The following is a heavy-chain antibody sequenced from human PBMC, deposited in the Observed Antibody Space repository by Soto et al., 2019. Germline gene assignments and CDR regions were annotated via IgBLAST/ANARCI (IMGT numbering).Heavy chain of an antibody. CDR2: IKQDGSEK. CDR1: GFTFSSYW. CDR3: ARDRYSYYDFWSGSLPYYYYGMDV. D-gene: IGHD3-3*01. V-gene: IGHV3-7*01. J-gene: IGHJ6*02. Sequence: GGSLRLSCAASGFTFSSYWMSWVRQAPGRGLEWVANIKQDGSEKYYVDSVKGRFTISRDNAKNSLYLQMNSLRAEDTAVYYCARDRYSYYDFWSGSLPYYYYGMDVWGQGTTVPVSS.